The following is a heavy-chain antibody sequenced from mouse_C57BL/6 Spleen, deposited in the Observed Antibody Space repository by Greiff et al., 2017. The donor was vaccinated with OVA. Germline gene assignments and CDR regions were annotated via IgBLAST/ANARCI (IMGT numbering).Heavy chain of an antibody. Sequence: QVQLQHSGPELVKPGASVKISCKASGYAFSSSWMNWVKQRPGKGLEWIGRIYPGDGDTNYNGKFKGKATLTADKSSSTAYMQLSSLTSEDSAVYFCARGQLFDYWGQGTTLTVSS. CDR1: GYAFSSSW. J-gene: IGHJ2*01. CDR3: ARGQLFDY. V-gene: IGHV1-82*01. CDR2: IYPGDGDT. D-gene: IGHD6-1*01.